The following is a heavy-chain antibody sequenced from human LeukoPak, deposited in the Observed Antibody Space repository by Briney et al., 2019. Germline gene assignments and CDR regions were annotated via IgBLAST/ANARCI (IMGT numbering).Heavy chain of an antibody. CDR2: IYYSGST. CDR3: ARFSLSDCSSTSCYVN. Sequence: SETLSLTCTFSVGSISGGVYYWSWIRQPPGKGLEGIGYIYYSGSTNYNPSLKSRVTISVDTSENQFSLRLSSVTAADTAVYYCARFSLSDCSSTSCYVNWGQGTLVTVSS. CDR1: VGSISGGVYY. D-gene: IGHD2-2*01. V-gene: IGHV4-61*08. J-gene: IGHJ4*02.